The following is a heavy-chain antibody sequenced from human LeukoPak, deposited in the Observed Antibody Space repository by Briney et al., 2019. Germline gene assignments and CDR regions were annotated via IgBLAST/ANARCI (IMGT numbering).Heavy chain of an antibody. Sequence: GRSLRLSCAASGFTFSSYAMHWVRQAPGKGLEWVAVIWYDGSNKYYADSVKGRFTISRDNSKNTLYLQMNSLRAEDTAVYYCARGMTWVQKYYFDYWGQGTLVTVSS. V-gene: IGHV3-33*08. J-gene: IGHJ4*02. CDR2: IWYDGSNK. CDR3: ARGMTWVQKYYFDY. CDR1: GFTFSSYA. D-gene: IGHD4/OR15-4a*01.